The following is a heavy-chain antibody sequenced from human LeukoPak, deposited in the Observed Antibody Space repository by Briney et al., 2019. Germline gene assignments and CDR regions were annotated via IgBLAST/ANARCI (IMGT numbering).Heavy chain of an antibody. CDR2: IYGDGNT. Sequence: PGGSLRLSCAASGFTVRSDYMNWVRQAPGKGLEWASIIYGDGNTYYTDSVKGRFTVSRDNSKNTLYLQMNSLRAEDTGVYYCARAEGVRAIPGYWGQGTLVTVSS. D-gene: IGHD1-26*01. CDR3: ARAEGVRAIPGY. J-gene: IGHJ4*02. V-gene: IGHV3-66*01. CDR1: GFTVRSDY.